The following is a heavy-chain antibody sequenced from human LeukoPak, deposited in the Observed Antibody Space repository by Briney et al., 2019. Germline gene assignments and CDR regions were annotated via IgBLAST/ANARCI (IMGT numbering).Heavy chain of an antibody. Sequence: PGGSLRLSCAASGLTLSTYSVDWVRPAPGKGLEWLSYISDRSNTIHYVDSVKGRFTISRDDAKNLVYLQMNSLKAEDTAVYYCARVWISSYTLIDYWGQGTLVTVSS. J-gene: IGHJ4*02. D-gene: IGHD6-6*01. CDR3: ARVWISSYTLIDY. CDR1: GLTLSTYS. CDR2: ISDRSNTI. V-gene: IGHV3-48*01.